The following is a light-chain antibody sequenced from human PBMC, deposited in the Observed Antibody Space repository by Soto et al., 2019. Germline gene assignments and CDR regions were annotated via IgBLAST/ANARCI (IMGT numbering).Light chain of an antibody. CDR2: STS. V-gene: IGLV7-43*01. Sequence: QAVVTQEPSLTVSPGGTVTLTCASNTGAVTGDNYPNWFQQKPGQPPRALIYSTSKKQSWTPARFSGSLLGGKAALTLSGVQPEDEAEYYCLLYNDGPRVWFFGGGTKLTVL. J-gene: IGLJ3*02. CDR1: TGAVTGDNY. CDR3: LLYNDGPRVWF.